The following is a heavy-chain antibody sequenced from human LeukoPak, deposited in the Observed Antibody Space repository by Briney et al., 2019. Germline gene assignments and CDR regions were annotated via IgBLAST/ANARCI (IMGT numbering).Heavy chain of an antibody. D-gene: IGHD1-26*01. V-gene: IGHV3-9*01. CDR3: AKDTRSYPNAFDI. J-gene: IGHJ3*02. CDR1: GFTFDDYA. CDR2: ISWNSGSI. Sequence: PGRSLRLSCAASGFTFDDYAMHWVRQAPGKGLEWVSGISWNSGSIGYADSVKGRFTISRDNAKNSLYLQMNGLRAEDTALYYCAKDTRSYPNAFDIWGQGTMVTVSS.